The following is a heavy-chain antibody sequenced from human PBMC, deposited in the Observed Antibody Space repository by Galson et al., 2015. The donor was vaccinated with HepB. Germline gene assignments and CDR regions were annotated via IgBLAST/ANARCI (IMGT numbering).Heavy chain of an antibody. J-gene: IGHJ2*01. D-gene: IGHD5/OR15-5a*01. CDR1: GFTFSRYV. V-gene: IGHV3-23*01. CDR2: LSTSGDT. Sequence: SLRLSCAASGFTFSRYVMTWVRQAPGKGLEWVSALSTSGDTYYADSVKGRFTISSDNSKNTLFLQMISVRAEDTAIYYCAKGLSTVSWFSDLWGRGTLVTVSS. CDR3: AKGLSTVSWFSDL.